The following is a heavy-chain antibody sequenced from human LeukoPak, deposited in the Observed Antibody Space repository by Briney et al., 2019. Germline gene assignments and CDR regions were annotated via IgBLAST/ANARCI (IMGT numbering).Heavy chain of an antibody. V-gene: IGHV3-7*01. CDR2: IKHDGGEN. J-gene: IGHJ4*02. CDR1: GFSVSGYW. CDR3: AREWQGGIAAAGTRIEGDY. D-gene: IGHD6-13*01. Sequence: GGSLRLYCAVSGFSVSGYWMTWVRQAPGKGREWVANIKHDGGENNYVDSVKGRFTISRDNAENSLFLQMNSLRVEDTAVYYCAREWQGGIAAAGTRIEGDYWGQGTLVAVSS.